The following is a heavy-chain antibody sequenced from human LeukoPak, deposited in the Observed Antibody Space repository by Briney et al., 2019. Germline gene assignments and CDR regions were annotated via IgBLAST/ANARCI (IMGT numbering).Heavy chain of an antibody. CDR2: IYYSGST. CDR3: ASRTAIQAGWAFDI. D-gene: IGHD2-21*02. V-gene: IGHV4-30-4*08. Sequence: SETLSLTCTVSGGSISSDHYYWSWIRQPPGKGLEWIGYIYYSGSTNYNPSLKSRVTISVDTSKNQFSLKLSSVTAADTAVYYCASRTAIQAGWAFDIWGQGTMVTVSS. J-gene: IGHJ3*02. CDR1: GGSISSDHYY.